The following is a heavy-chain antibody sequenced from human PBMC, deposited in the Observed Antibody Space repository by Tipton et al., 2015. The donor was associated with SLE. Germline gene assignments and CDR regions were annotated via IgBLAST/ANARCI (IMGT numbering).Heavy chain of an antibody. Sequence: SLRLSCAASGFTFSSYEMNWVRQAPGKGLEWVSYISSSGSTIYYADSVKGRFTISRDNAKNSLYLQMNSLTAEDTGVYYCAADSSAYYWGQGTLVTVSS. D-gene: IGHD3-22*01. CDR3: AADSSAYY. J-gene: IGHJ4*02. CDR2: ISSSGSTI. V-gene: IGHV3-48*03. CDR1: GFTFSSYE.